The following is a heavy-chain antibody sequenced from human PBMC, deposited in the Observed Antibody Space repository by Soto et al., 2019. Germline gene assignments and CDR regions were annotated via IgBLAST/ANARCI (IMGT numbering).Heavy chain of an antibody. D-gene: IGHD1-7*01. Sequence: QVQLVQSGAEVKKPGSSVKVSCKASGGTFSSYAISWVRQAPGQGLEWMGGIIPIFGTANYAQKFQGRVTITADESTSTAYMELSSLRSEDTAVYYCARAPALITGTTPFGMDVWGQGTTVTVSS. CDR2: IIPIFGTA. V-gene: IGHV1-69*01. J-gene: IGHJ6*02. CDR3: ARAPALITGTTPFGMDV. CDR1: GGTFSSYA.